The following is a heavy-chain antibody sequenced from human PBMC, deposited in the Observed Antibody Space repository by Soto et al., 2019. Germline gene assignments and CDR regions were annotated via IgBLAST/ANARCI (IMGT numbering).Heavy chain of an antibody. J-gene: IGHJ3*02. CDR1: GGTFSTYS. D-gene: IGHD2-8*01. CDR2: IIPILDVT. CDR3: ARIPGQVEREWGDGLDI. Sequence: QVQLVQSGAEVKRPGSSVKVSCKASGGTFSTYSLSWVRQAPGQGLEWMGRIIPILDVTNYAQKFRDRVTITADKSTNTVYMELINVKFEDTAVYYCARIPGQVEREWGDGLDIWGQGTMVTVSS. V-gene: IGHV1-69*02.